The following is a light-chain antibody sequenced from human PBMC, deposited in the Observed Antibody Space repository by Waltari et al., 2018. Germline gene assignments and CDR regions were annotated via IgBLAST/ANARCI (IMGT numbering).Light chain of an antibody. CDR2: EVN. CDR3: SSYAGSDNCLL. V-gene: IGLV2-8*01. CDR1: SSYVGRPNY. Sequence: SALTQPPSASGSPGQSVPIPCPGTSSYVGRPNYVSWYQQAPGKAPRLIIHEVNERPAGVPHRFSGSKSGNTASLTVSGLQPEDEGEYYCSSYAGSDNCLLFGGGTKLTVL. J-gene: IGLJ2*01.